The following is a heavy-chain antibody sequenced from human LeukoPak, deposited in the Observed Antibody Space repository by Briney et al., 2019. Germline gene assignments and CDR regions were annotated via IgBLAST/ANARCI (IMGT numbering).Heavy chain of an antibody. CDR2: VYYSGST. J-gene: IGHJ2*01. CDR1: GGSISSDF. CDR3: ARRGANSGSYSHFDL. D-gene: IGHD1-26*01. V-gene: IGHV4-59*01. Sequence: SETLSLTCPVSGGSISSDFWNWIRQPPGKGLEWIGSVYYSGSTNYNPSLKSRVTISLDTSKNKFSLQLRSVTAADTAVYCSARRGANSGSYSHFDLWGRGTLVTVSS.